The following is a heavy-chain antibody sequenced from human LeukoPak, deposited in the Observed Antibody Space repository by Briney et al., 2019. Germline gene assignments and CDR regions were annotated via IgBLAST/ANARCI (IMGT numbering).Heavy chain of an antibody. CDR1: GFTFRIYA. Sequence: PGGSLRLSCAASGFTFRIYAMSWVRQAPGKGLEWVSAISGSGGSTYYADSVKGRFTISRDNSKNTLYLQMNSLRAEDTAVYYCAKGGQLWSLSDYWGQGTLVTVSS. D-gene: IGHD5-18*01. CDR2: ISGSGGST. J-gene: IGHJ4*02. V-gene: IGHV3-23*01. CDR3: AKGGQLWSLSDY.